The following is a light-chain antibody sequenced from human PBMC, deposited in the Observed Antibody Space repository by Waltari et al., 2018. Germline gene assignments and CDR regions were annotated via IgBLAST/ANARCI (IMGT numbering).Light chain of an antibody. CDR1: QSVGTW. V-gene: IGKV1-5*03. Sequence: DIQMTQSPSTLSASVGDRVTISCRASQSVGTWLAWYQQKPGKAPKLLIYMASSLDSGVPSRFSGSGSGTEFTLTISSLQPDDFATYSCQQYSSFSTFGQGTKVEL. J-gene: IGKJ2*01. CDR3: QQYSSFST. CDR2: MAS.